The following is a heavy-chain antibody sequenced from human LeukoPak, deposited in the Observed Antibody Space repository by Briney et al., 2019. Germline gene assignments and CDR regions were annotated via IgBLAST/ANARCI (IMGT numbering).Heavy chain of an antibody. CDR2: IYTSGST. V-gene: IGHV4-4*07. J-gene: IGHJ6*03. CDR1: GGSISSYY. D-gene: IGHD3-10*01. Sequence: PSETLSLTCTVSGGSISSYYWSWIRQPAGKGLEWIGRIYTSGSTNYNPSLKSRVTMSVDTSKNQFSLKLSSVTAADTAVYYCARGGITMVRGVIGYYYYMDVWGKGTTVTVSS. CDR3: ARGGITMVRGVIGYYYYMDV.